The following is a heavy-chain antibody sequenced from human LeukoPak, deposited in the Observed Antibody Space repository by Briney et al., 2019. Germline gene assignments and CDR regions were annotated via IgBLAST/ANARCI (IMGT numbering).Heavy chain of an antibody. CDR1: GFTFSSYW. CDR3: ARVRDYYGSGSYSGFDY. Sequence: GGSLRLSCAASGFTFSSYWMHWVRQAPGKGLVWVSRINSDGSSTSYADSVKGRFTISRDNAKNTLYLQMNSLRDEDTAVYYCARVRDYYGSGSYSGFDYWGQGTLVTVSS. V-gene: IGHV3-74*01. CDR2: INSDGSST. J-gene: IGHJ4*02. D-gene: IGHD3-10*01.